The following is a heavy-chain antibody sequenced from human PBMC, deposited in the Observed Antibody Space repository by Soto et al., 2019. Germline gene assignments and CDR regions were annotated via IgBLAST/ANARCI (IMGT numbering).Heavy chain of an antibody. V-gene: IGHV3-23*01. Sequence: GGSLRLSCAASGFTFSSYAMSWVRQAPGKGLEWVSAISGSGGSTYYADSVKGRFTISRDNSKHTLYLQMNSLRAEERAVYYCAKDNPLAYYYDSSVDHGWYYFDYWGQGTLVTVSS. CDR2: ISGSGGST. CDR1: GFTFSSYA. D-gene: IGHD3-22*01. CDR3: AKDNPLAYYYDSSVDHGWYYFDY. J-gene: IGHJ4*02.